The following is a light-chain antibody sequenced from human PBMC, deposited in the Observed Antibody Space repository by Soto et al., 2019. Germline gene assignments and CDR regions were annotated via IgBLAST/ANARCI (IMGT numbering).Light chain of an antibody. V-gene: IGKV1-5*03. J-gene: IGKJ1*01. Sequence: TQSPGTLSLSPGERATLSCRASQSVTSIYLAWYQQKPGKAPKLLIYKASTLKSGVPSRFSGSGSGTEFTLTISSLQPDDFATYYCQHYNSYSEAFGQGTKVELK. CDR2: KAS. CDR3: QHYNSYSEA. CDR1: QSVTSIY.